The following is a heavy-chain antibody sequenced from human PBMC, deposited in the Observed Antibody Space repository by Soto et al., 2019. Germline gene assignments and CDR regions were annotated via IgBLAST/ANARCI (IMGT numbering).Heavy chain of an antibody. CDR2: ISSSSTHT. V-gene: IGHV3-11*05. D-gene: IGHD3-10*01. CDR3: ARSGSDFDY. J-gene: IGHJ4*02. CDR1: GFTFSDYH. Sequence: QVLLVESGGGLVKPGGSLRLSCAASGFTFSDYHMSWIRQAPGKGLEWVSHISSSSTHTTYADSVEGRFTISRDNAKNSRYLQLNSLRAEDAAVYYCARSGSDFDYWGQGALVTVSS.